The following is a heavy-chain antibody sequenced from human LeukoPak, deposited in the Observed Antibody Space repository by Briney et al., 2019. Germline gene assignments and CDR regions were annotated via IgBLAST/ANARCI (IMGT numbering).Heavy chain of an antibody. CDR3: ARTILWFGEFSKLYYMDV. CDR2: MNPNSGNT. V-gene: IGHV1-8*03. J-gene: IGHJ6*03. CDR1: GYTFTSYD. Sequence: ASVKVSCKASGYTFTSYDINWVRQATGQGLEWMGWMNPNSGNTGYAQKFQGRVTITRNTSISTAYMELSSLRSEDTAVYYCARTILWFGEFSKLYYMDVWGRGTTVTVSS. D-gene: IGHD3-10*01.